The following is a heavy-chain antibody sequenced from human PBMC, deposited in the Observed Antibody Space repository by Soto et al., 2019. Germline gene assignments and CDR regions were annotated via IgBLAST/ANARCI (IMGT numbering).Heavy chain of an antibody. D-gene: IGHD6-13*01. CDR3: AAAAGTGFYYYYGMDV. CDR2: IYYSGST. Sequence: PSETLSLTCTFSGGSFRPNYCTWIRQPPGKGLEWVGYIYYSGSTSYNPSLKSRVTISVDTSKNQFSLKLSSVTAADTAVYYCAAAAGTGFYYYYGMDVWGQGTTVTVSS. J-gene: IGHJ6*02. V-gene: IGHV4-59*01. CDR1: GGSFRPNY.